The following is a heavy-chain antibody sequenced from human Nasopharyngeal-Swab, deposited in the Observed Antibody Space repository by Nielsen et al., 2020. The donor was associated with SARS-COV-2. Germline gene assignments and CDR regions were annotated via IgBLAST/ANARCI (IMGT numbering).Heavy chain of an antibody. CDR3: ARAGDIRYYYYGMDV. CDR2: INHSGST. J-gene: IGHJ6*02. D-gene: IGHD2-21*01. Sequence: WIRQPPGKGLEWIGEINHSGSTNYNPSLKSRVTISVDTSRNQFFLKLSSVTAADTAVYYCARAGDIRYYYYGMDVWGQGTTVTVSS. V-gene: IGHV4-34*01.